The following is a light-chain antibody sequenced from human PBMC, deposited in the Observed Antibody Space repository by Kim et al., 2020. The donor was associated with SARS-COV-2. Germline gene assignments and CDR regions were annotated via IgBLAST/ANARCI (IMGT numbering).Light chain of an antibody. CDR1: NIETKD. J-gene: IGLJ3*02. Sequence: APGDTARIVCGGDNIETKDVHWYQQRPGQAPVLVVRFNDDRPSGIPGRFSGSNSGNTATLTIASVEAGDEADYFCQVCAGTDDHPVFGGGTQLTVL. CDR2: FND. V-gene: IGLV3-21*02. CDR3: QVCAGTDDHPV.